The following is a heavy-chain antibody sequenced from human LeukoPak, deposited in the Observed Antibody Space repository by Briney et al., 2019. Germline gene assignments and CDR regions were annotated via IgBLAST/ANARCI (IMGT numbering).Heavy chain of an antibody. J-gene: IGHJ4*02. Sequence: GGSLRLSCAASGFTFSSYAMSWVRQAPGKGLEWVSAISGSGGSTYYADSVKGRFTISRDNSKNTLYLQMNSLRAEDTAVYYCAKDKGLGYYDSSGYFDYWGQGTLVTVPS. D-gene: IGHD3-22*01. CDR1: GFTFSSYA. V-gene: IGHV3-23*01. CDR3: AKDKGLGYYDSSGYFDY. CDR2: ISGSGGST.